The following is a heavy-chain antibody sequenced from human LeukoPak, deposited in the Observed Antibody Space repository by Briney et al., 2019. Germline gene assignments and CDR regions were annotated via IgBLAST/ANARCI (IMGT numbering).Heavy chain of an antibody. J-gene: IGHJ4*02. CDR3: ARHKDSGDYPLDY. D-gene: IGHD4-17*01. CDR1: GGSVSGYY. CDR2: IYYSGNT. V-gene: IGHV4-59*02. Sequence: SETLSLTCTVSGGSVSGYYWSWIRQPPGKGLEWIGYIYYSGNTNYNPSLKSRLIMSLDMSKNHFSLKLNSVTAADTAVYYCARHKDSGDYPLDYWGQGILVSVSS.